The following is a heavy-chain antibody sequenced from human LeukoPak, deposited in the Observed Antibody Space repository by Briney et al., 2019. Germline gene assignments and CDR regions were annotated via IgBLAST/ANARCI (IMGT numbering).Heavy chain of an antibody. CDR1: GFTVSSNY. J-gene: IGHJ4*02. Sequence: GGSLRLSCAASGFTVSSNYMSWVRQAPGKGLEWVSYISSTGYTTAYADSVKGRFTISRDNAKNSLFLQKNSLRAEDTAIYYCARVRSGGFMDGWGQGTLVTVSS. D-gene: IGHD3/OR15-3a*01. CDR2: ISSTGYTT. V-gene: IGHV3-11*04. CDR3: ARVRSGGFMDG.